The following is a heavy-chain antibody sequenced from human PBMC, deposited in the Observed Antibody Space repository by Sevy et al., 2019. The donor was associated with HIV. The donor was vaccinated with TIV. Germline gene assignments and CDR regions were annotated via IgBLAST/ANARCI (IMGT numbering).Heavy chain of an antibody. J-gene: IGHJ4*02. CDR1: GFTFSKYP. CDR2: ISSSSNYI. D-gene: IGHD2-2*01. CDR3: ARDGGCSSTACLLYFDY. V-gene: IGHV3-21*01. Sequence: GGSLRLSCVVSGFTFSKYPMNWVRQAPGKGLERVSSISSSSNYIYYGDSVKGRFTISRDNAKNSLYLQMNSLRADDTAVYYCARDGGCSSTACLLYFDYWGQGTLVTVSS.